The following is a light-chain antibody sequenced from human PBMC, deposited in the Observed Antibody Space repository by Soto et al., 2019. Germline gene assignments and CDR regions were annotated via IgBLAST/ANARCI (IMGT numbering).Light chain of an antibody. CDR3: QKYNGAFWT. CDR2: KAS. J-gene: IGKJ1*01. CDR1: QTISSW. V-gene: IGKV1-5*03. Sequence: DIQMTQSPSTLSGSVGDRVTITCRASQTISSWLAWYQQKPGKAPKLLIYKASTLKSGVPSRFSGSGSGTEFTLTISSLQPDDFATYYCQKYNGAFWTFGQGTKV.